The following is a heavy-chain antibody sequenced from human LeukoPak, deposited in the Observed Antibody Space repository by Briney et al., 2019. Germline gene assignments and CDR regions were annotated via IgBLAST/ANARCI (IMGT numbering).Heavy chain of an antibody. D-gene: IGHD2/OR15-2a*01. CDR2: INQDGIEK. Sequence: PGGSLRLSCAASGFTFTTYWMSWVRQAPGKGLEWVANINQDGIEKYYVASVKGRFTISRDNAKKSMYVQMNSLRAEDTAVYYCARGFDAYYGFDIWGQGTMVTVSS. J-gene: IGHJ3*02. CDR3: ARGFDAYYGFDI. CDR1: GFTFTTYW. V-gene: IGHV3-7*05.